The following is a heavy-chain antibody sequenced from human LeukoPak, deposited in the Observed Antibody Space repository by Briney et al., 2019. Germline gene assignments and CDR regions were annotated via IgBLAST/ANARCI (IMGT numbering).Heavy chain of an antibody. Sequence: GGSLRLSCAASGFTFSSYRMHWVRQAPGKGLEWVAFIQDDGRNQYYADSVRGRFTFSRDNSKNTLYLQMNSLRAEDTAMYYCAKDYNWGIDYWGQRTLVTVSS. V-gene: IGHV3-30*02. D-gene: IGHD7-27*01. J-gene: IGHJ4*02. CDR2: IQDDGRNQ. CDR3: AKDYNWGIDY. CDR1: GFTFSSYR.